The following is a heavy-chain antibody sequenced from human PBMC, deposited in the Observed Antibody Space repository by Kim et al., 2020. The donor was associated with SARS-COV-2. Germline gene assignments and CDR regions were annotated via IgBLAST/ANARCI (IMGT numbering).Heavy chain of an antibody. V-gene: IGHV3-30*04. D-gene: IGHD6-19*01. CDR3: ARDRGSGIAVAGTHYYYGMDV. J-gene: IGHJ6*02. CDR1: GFTFSSYA. Sequence: GGSLRLSCAASGFTFSSYAMHWVRQAPGKGLEWVAVISYDGSNKYYADSVKGRFTISRDNSKNTLYLQMNSLRAEDTAVYYCARDRGSGIAVAGTHYYYGMDVWGQGTTVTVSS. CDR2: ISYDGSNK.